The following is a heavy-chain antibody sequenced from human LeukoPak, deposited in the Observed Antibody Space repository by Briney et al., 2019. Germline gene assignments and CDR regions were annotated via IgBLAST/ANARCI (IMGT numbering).Heavy chain of an antibody. D-gene: IGHD2-21*01. J-gene: IGHJ4*02. CDR3: ASGVVSWGSPYYFDY. CDR1: GGSISSYY. CDR2: IYYSGST. V-gene: IGHV4-59*01. Sequence: PSETLSLTCTVSGGSISSYYWSWIRQPPGKGLEWIGYIYYSGSTNYNPSLKSRVTISVDTSKNQFSLKLSSVTAADTAVYYCASGVVSWGSPYYFDYWGQGTLVTVSS.